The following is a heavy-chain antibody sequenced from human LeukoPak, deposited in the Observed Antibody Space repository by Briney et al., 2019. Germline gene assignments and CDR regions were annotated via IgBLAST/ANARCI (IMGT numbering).Heavy chain of an antibody. CDR1: GYIFTNYD. CDR2: MNPNSGNT. Sequence: ASVKVSCKASGYIFTNYDINWVRQATGQGLEWMGWMNPNSGNTDSAQKFQGRVTMTRSTSIGTAYMELSSLRSEDTAVYYCARGSWHSGSYYLDYWGQGTLVTVPS. CDR3: ARGSWHSGSYYLDY. D-gene: IGHD1-26*01. V-gene: IGHV1-8*01. J-gene: IGHJ4*02.